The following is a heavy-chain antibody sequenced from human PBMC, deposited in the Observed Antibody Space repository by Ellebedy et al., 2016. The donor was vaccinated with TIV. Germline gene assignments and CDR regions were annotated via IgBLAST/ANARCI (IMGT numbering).Heavy chain of an antibody. V-gene: IGHV6-1*01. J-gene: IGHJ6*02. CDR1: GDSVSSNSAA. CDR2: TYYRSKWYN. Sequence: SQTLSLTCVISGDSVSSNSAAWNWIRRSPSRGLEWLGRTYYRSKWYNDYAVSVKSRITINPDTSKNQFSLQLNSVTPEDTAVYYCARAGWLRLDYYYGMDVWGQGTTVTVSS. D-gene: IGHD5-12*01. CDR3: ARAGWLRLDYYYGMDV.